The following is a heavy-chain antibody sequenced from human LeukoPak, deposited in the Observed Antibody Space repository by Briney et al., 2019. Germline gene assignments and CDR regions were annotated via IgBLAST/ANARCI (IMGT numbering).Heavy chain of an antibody. Sequence: ASVKVSFKASGYTFTDYFMHWVRQAPGQGLEWMGWLNPNSGGTNYAQKFRGRVSLTRDTSIGTAYLELSRLTSDDTAVYYCARMESTGVAVAVGNDYWGQGTLVTVSS. V-gene: IGHV1-2*02. D-gene: IGHD6-19*01. J-gene: IGHJ4*02. CDR3: ARMESTGVAVAVGNDY. CDR1: GYTFTDYF. CDR2: LNPNSGGT.